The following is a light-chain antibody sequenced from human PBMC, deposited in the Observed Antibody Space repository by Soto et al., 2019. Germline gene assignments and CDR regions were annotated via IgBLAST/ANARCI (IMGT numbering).Light chain of an antibody. CDR3: QQRSTWPLT. Sequence: IVLTQSPATLSLSAGERATLSCRASQSVVTYLAWYQHKPGQAPRLLIYDASNRATGIPARFSGSGSGTDFTLSISSLEPEDFAVYYCQQRSTWPLTFGGGTKVEIK. CDR2: DAS. J-gene: IGKJ4*01. V-gene: IGKV3-11*01. CDR1: QSVVTY.